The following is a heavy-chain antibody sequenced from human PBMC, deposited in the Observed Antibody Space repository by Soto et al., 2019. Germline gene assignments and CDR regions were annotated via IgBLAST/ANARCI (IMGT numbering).Heavy chain of an antibody. CDR3: ARGIQYRYGMDV. D-gene: IGHD4-4*01. Sequence: GGSLRLSCAASGFTFSNAWMNWVRQAPGKGLEWVGRINGDVSNAFYADSVKGRFTISRDNAKNTVYLQLNGLGAEDTAVYYCARGIQYRYGMDVWGQGTTVTVSS. CDR2: INGDVSNA. CDR1: GFTFSNAW. V-gene: IGHV3-74*01. J-gene: IGHJ6*02.